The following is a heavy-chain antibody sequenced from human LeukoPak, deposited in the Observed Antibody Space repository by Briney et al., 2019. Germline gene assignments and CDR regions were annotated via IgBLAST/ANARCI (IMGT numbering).Heavy chain of an antibody. D-gene: IGHD6-19*01. CDR1: GGTFSSYV. CDR2: IMPISGTA. CDR3: ARFPVAAYYFDY. Sequence: ASVKVSCKASGGTFSSYVINWVRQAPGQGLEWMGGIMPISGTANHAQKFQGRVTITADKSTSTAYMELSSLRSEDTAVYYCARFPVAAYYFDYWGQGTLVTVSS. J-gene: IGHJ4*02. V-gene: IGHV1-69*06.